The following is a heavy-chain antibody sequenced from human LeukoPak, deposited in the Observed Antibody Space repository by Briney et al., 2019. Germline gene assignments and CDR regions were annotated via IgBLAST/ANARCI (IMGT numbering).Heavy chain of an antibody. CDR2: IYYSGST. CDR1: GGSISSYY. Sequence: PSETLSLTCTVSGGSISSYYWSWIQQPPGKGLEWIGYIYYSGSTNYNPSLKSRVTISVDTSKNQFSLKLSSVTAADTAVYYCARVRWELLPMIDYWGQGTLVTVSS. J-gene: IGHJ4*02. V-gene: IGHV4-59*01. D-gene: IGHD1-26*01. CDR3: ARVRWELLPMIDY.